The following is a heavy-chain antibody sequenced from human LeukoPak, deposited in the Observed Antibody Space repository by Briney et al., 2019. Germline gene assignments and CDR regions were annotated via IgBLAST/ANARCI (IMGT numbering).Heavy chain of an antibody. D-gene: IGHD2-21*02. J-gene: IGHJ3*02. Sequence: QTGGSLRLSCAASGFTFSDHYMDWVRQGPGRELEWVGRIRNKVNRYTTEYAASVKGRFTISRDDSKNSLYLQMNSLTTEDTAVYYCARDGDCGADYTEAFDIWGQGTMVTVSS. CDR2: IRNKVNRYTT. CDR1: GFTFSDHY. V-gene: IGHV3-72*01. CDR3: ARDGDCGADYTEAFDI.